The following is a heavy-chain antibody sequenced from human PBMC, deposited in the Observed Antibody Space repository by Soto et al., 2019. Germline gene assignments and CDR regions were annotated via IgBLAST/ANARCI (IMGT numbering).Heavy chain of an antibody. CDR1: GGSFSGYY. V-gene: IGHV4-34*01. J-gene: IGHJ6*02. CDR2: INHSGST. CDR3: ARGHNYCSSTSCYPTNYYYYYGMDV. D-gene: IGHD2-2*01. Sequence: PSETLSLTFAVYGGSFSGYYWSWIRQPPGKGLEWIGEINHSGSTNYNPSLKSRVTISVDTSKNQFSLKLSSVTAADTAVYYCARGHNYCSSTSCYPTNYYYYYGMDVWGQGTTVTVSS.